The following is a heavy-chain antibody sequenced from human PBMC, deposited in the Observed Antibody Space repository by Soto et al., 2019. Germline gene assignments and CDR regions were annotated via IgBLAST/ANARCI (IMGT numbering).Heavy chain of an antibody. D-gene: IGHD2-21*02. CDR1: GGSFSKFA. CDR2: IIPTLGTT. Sequence: SVKVSCKASGGSFSKFAINWVRQAPGQGLEWMGGIIPTLGTTDYAHKFQGRVTITADEATRTAYMELSGLRSEDTAVYYCARDDPTHCGDDCYRYFFYGMDVWGQGTTVTVSS. J-gene: IGHJ6*02. V-gene: IGHV1-69*13. CDR3: ARDDPTHCGDDCYRYFFYGMDV.